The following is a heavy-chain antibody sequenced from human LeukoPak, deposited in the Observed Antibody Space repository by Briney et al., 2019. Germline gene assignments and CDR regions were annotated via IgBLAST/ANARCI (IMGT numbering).Heavy chain of an antibody. CDR3: ARVGLRGSYQISD. D-gene: IGHD1-26*01. CDR1: GYTFAGYY. V-gene: IGHV1-2*02. Sequence: ASVKVSCKASGYTFAGYYMHWVRQAPGQGLEWMGWINPNSGGTNYAQKFQGRVTMTRDTSISTAYMELSRLRSDDTAVYYCARVGLRGSYQISDWGQGTLVTVSS. CDR2: INPNSGGT. J-gene: IGHJ4*02.